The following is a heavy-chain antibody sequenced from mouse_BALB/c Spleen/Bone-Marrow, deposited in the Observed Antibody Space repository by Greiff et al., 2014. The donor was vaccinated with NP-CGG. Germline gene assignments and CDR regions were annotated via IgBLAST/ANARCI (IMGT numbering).Heavy chain of an antibody. Sequence: EVQLQQSGPELVKPGASVKIPCKASGYTLTDYNMDWVKQSHGKSLEWIGDINPNNGGTIYNQKFKGKATLTVDKSSSTAYMELRSLTSEDTAVYYCAREVRRFYAMDYWGQGTSVTVSS. J-gene: IGHJ4*01. D-gene: IGHD2-14*01. CDR2: INPNNGGT. V-gene: IGHV1-18*01. CDR1: GYTLTDYN. CDR3: AREVRRFYAMDY.